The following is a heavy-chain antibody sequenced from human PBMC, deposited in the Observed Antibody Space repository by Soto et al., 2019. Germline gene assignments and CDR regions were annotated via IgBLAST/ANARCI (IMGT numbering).Heavy chain of an antibody. CDR2: IHLSGSI. CDR3: ASGGVGPRLEY. V-gene: IGHV4-34*01. J-gene: IGHJ4*02. Sequence: QVKLQQWGEGCLKPSETLSLTCAVFVAPFMGNSWTWFRSPPGKGLEWIGEIHLSGSINYNPSLMGRVTISVDTSTNQFSLRLNSVTAADTAVYYCASGGVGPRLEYWGQGSLVIVSS. D-gene: IGHD2-8*01. CDR1: VAPFMGNS.